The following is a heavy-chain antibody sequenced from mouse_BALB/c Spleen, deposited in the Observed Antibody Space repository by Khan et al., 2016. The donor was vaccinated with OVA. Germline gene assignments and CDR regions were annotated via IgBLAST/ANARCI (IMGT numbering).Heavy chain of an antibody. CDR3: ARGGRRSMDY. V-gene: IGHV9-3-1*01. CDR1: GYTLPNYG. CDR2: ININTGEP. Sequence: QVQLQQSGPELKKPGETVKISCKASGYTLPNYGMNWVKQAPGKGLMWMGWININTGEPTYADDFKGRFAFSLEPSASTAYLQINNLKNEDTATYICARGGRRSMDYWGQGTSVTVSS. J-gene: IGHJ4*01.